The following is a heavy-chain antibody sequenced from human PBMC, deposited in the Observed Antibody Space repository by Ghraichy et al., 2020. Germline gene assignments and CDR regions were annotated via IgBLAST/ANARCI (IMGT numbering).Heavy chain of an antibody. CDR2: VHISGNT. Sequence: SETLSLTCNVSGGSISTYYWSWIRQPDGKGLEWIGRVHISGNTNYNPSLKSRVTMSVDTSKIQFSLKLTSVTAADTALYYCAREGTGARPLDSWGQGTLVTVSS. D-gene: IGHD6-6*01. CDR3: AREGTGARPLDS. J-gene: IGHJ4*02. CDR1: GGSISTYY. V-gene: IGHV4-4*07.